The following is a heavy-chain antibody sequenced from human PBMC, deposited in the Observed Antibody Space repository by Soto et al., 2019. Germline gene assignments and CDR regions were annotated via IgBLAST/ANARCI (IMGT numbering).Heavy chain of an antibody. CDR1: GYSFTSYW. V-gene: IGHV5-10-1*01. CDR2: IDPSDSYT. D-gene: IGHD4-17*01. CDR3: ASGALRDSPYGMDV. J-gene: IGHJ6*02. Sequence: PGESLKISWKGSGYSFTSYWISWVRQMPGRGLEWMGRIDPSDSYTNYSPSFQGHVTISADKSISTAYLQWSSLKASDTAMYYCASGALRDSPYGMDVSGQGTTVTVSS.